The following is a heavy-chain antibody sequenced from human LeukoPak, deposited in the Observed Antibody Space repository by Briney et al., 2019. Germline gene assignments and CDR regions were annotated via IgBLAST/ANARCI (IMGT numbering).Heavy chain of an antibody. Sequence: LTXXVSXGSINSXXSYXGWIXQPXXXXXGWIGSIDYYGKTYYNPDLKSRVTISLNKAKKESSLKLRSVSAAATAVYYCATDGPYCGGDCYAAVDNWGQGTLVTVSS. V-gene: IGHV4-39*07. CDR1: XGSINSXXSY. CDR2: IDYYGKT. CDR3: ATDGPYCGGDCYAAVDN. J-gene: IGHJ4*02. D-gene: IGHD2-21*02.